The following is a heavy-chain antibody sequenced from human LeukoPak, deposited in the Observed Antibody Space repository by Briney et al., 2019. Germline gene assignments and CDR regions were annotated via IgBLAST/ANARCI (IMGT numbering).Heavy chain of an antibody. D-gene: IGHD3-22*01. CDR1: GYTFTGYY. CDR3: ARGSEYYYDSSGYYAAFDI. V-gene: IGHV1-2*02. Sequence: ASVKVSCKASGYTFTGYYMHWVRQAPGQGLEWMGWINPNSGGTNYAQKFQGRVTMTRDTSISTAYMELSRLRSDDTAVYYCARGSEYYYDSSGYYAAFDIWGQGTMFTVSS. CDR2: INPNSGGT. J-gene: IGHJ3*02.